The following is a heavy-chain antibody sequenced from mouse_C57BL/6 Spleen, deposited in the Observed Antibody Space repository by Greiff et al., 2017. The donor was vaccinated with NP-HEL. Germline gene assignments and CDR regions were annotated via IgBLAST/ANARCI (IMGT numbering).Heavy chain of an antibody. CDR3: TLTTVVADAMDY. CDR2: IDPETGGT. J-gene: IGHJ4*01. D-gene: IGHD1-1*01. Sequence: QVHVKQSGAELVRPGASVTLSCKASGYTFTDYEMHWVKQTPVHGLEWIGAIDPETGGTAYNQQFKGKAILTADKSSSTAYMELRSLTSEDSAVYYCTLTTVVADAMDYWGQGTSVTVSS. CDR1: GYTFTDYE. V-gene: IGHV1-15*01.